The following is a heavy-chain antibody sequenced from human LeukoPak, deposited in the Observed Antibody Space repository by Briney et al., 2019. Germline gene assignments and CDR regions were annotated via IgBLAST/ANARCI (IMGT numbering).Heavy chain of an antibody. CDR2: IWNDASNQ. D-gene: IGHD4-11*01. Sequence: QPGGYLSLSCVASHFTFSHYGMHWVRQAPGKGLEWVSIIWNDASNQYYADSVKGRFTIYRDNSQNTVYLQMNSLRAEDTAVYYCAKDAQRGFDYSNSRENGGQGTVVIVSS. V-gene: IGHV3-33*06. J-gene: IGHJ4*02. CDR3: AKDAQRGFDYSNSREN. CDR1: HFTFSHYG.